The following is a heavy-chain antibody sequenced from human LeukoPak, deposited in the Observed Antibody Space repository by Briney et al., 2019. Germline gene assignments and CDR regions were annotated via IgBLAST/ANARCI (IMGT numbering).Heavy chain of an antibody. CDR3: AVRSGY. V-gene: IGHV3-74*01. D-gene: IGHD4-17*01. CDR1: GFTLSSYE. Sequence: GGSLRLSCTVSGFTLSSYEMSWIRQAPGKGLEWVSRINSDGSSTSYADSVKGRFTISRDNAKNTLYLQMNSLRAEDTAVYYCAVRSGYWGQGTLVTVSS. J-gene: IGHJ4*02. CDR2: INSDGSST.